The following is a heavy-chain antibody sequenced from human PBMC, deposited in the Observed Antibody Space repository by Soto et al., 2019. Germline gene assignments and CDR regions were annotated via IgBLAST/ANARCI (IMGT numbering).Heavy chain of an antibody. D-gene: IGHD3-16*01. CDR1: VFTFSSYG. Sequence: VGSVRLSCAASVFTFSSYGMHCVRHAPGKWLEWVAVISYDGSNKYYADSVKGRFTISRDNSKNTLYLQMNSLRAEDTAVYYGAKDKASERYDYDWGSYSKNYFEYWGQGTPVSVSS. V-gene: IGHV3-30*18. CDR3: AKDKASERYDYDWGSYSKNYFEY. J-gene: IGHJ4*02. CDR2: ISYDGSNK.